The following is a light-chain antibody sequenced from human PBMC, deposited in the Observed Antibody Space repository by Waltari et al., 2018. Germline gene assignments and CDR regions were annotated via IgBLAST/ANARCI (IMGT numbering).Light chain of an antibody. CDR2: DLS. J-gene: IGLJ3*02. Sequence: QSALTQPRSVSGSPGQSVTISCTGTSGDVGGNNYLSWYQQHPGKAPKVMIYDLSRRPSGVPDRFSGSRSANTASLTISGLQAEDEADYYCCSYAGSYTWVFGGGTKVTVL. V-gene: IGLV2-11*01. CDR1: SGDVGGNNY. CDR3: CSYAGSYTWV.